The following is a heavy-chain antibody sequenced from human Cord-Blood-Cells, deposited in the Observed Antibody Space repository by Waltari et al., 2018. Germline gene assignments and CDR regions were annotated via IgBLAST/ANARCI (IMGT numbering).Heavy chain of an antibody. J-gene: IGHJ3*02. V-gene: IGHV4-59*08. CDR3: ARRGLQFFFAFDI. CDR1: GGSISSYY. Sequence: QVQLQESGPGLVKPSETLSLTCTVSGGSISSYYWTWIRQPPGKGLEWIGYIYYSGSTNYNPSLKSRVTISVDTSKNQFSLKLSSVTAADTAVYYCARRGLQFFFAFDIWGQGTMVTVSS. D-gene: IGHD3-3*01. CDR2: IYYSGST.